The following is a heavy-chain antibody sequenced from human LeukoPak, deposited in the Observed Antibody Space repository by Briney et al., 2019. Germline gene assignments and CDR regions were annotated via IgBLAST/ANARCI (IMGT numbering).Heavy chain of an antibody. Sequence: HPGGSLRLSCAASGFTFSSYAMHWVRQAPGKGLEWVAVISYDGSNKYYADSVKGRFTISRDNSKNTLYLQMNSLRAEDTAVYYCARDEELVGSYYYGMDVWGQGTTVTVPS. CDR3: ARDEELVGSYYYGMDV. CDR1: GFTFSSYA. D-gene: IGHD2-8*02. CDR2: ISYDGSNK. V-gene: IGHV3-30-3*01. J-gene: IGHJ6*02.